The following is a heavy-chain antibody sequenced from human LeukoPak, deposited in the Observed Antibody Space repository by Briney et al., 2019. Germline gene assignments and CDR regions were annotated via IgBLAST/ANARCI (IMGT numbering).Heavy chain of an antibody. J-gene: IGHJ4*02. CDR3: AREMATKAYVIDY. CDR2: MNPNSGNT. D-gene: IGHD5-24*01. CDR1: GYTFTSYD. V-gene: IGHV1-8*01. Sequence: GASVKVSCKASGYTFTSYDINWVRQATGQGLEWMGWMNPNSGNTGYALKFQGRVTMTRNTSISTAYMELSSLRSEDTAVYYCAREMATKAYVIDYWGQGTLVTVSS.